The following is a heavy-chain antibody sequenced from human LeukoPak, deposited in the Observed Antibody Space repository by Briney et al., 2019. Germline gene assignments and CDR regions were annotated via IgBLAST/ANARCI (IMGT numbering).Heavy chain of an antibody. V-gene: IGHV4-59*12. Sequence: SETLFLTCTVSGGSISSYYWSWIRQPPGKGLEWIGYIYYSGSTNYNPSLKSRVTISVDTSKNQFSLKLSSVTAADTAVYYCARDGSDAFDIWGQGTMVTVSS. J-gene: IGHJ3*02. CDR3: ARDGSDAFDI. CDR2: IYYSGST. CDR1: GGSISSYY. D-gene: IGHD3-10*01.